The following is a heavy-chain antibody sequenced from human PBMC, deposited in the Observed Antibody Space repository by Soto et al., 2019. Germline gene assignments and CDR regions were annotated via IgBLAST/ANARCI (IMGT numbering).Heavy chain of an antibody. CDR2: IYYSGST. J-gene: IGHJ4*02. CDR3: ARHKSYYDILTGLYYCDY. V-gene: IGHV4-39*01. D-gene: IGHD3-9*01. Sequence: QLQLQESGPGLVKPSETLSLTCTVSGGSISSSSYYWGWIRQPPGKGLEWIGSIYYSGSTYYNPSLKSRAIMSVDTSKNQFSLKRSSVTGADTAVYYCARHKSYYDILTGLYYCDYWGQGTLVTVSS. CDR1: GGSISSSSYY.